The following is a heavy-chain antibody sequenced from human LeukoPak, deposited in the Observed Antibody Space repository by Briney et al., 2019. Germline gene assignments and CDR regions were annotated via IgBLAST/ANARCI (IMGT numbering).Heavy chain of an antibody. CDR1: GGSISSGDYY. D-gene: IGHD2-2*01. V-gene: IGHV4-30-4*01. CDR2: IYYSGST. CDR3: ARNAGTKDYYYGMDV. Sequence: SQTLSLTCTVSGGSISSGDYYWSWIRQPPGKGLEWIGYIYYSGSTYYNPSLKSRVTISVDTSKNQFSLRLTSLTAADTAVYYCARNAGTKDYYYGMDVWGQGTTVIVSS. J-gene: IGHJ6*02.